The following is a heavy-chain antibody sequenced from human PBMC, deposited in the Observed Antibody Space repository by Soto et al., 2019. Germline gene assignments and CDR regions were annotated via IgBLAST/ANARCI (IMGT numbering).Heavy chain of an antibody. J-gene: IGHJ4*02. CDR1: GYTFTSYV. Sequence: QVQLVQSGGEVKKPGASVKVSCKASGYTFTSYVISWVRQAPGQGLEWMGWISAYNANTNYAQKVQGRVVMTTDTSTSTAYMELRSLRSDDTAVYYCGRKPHGSSITMIRRGGAYYFDYWGQGTLVTVSS. D-gene: IGHD3-10*01. CDR3: GRKPHGSSITMIRRGGAYYFDY. CDR2: ISAYNANT. V-gene: IGHV1-18*01.